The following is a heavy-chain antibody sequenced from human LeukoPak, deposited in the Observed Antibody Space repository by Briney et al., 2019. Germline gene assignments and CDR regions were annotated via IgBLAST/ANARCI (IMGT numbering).Heavy chain of an antibody. Sequence: SETLSLTCAVYGGSFSGYYWSWIRQPPGKGLEWIGEINHSGSTNYNPSLKSRVTISVDTSENQFSLKLSSVTAADTAVYYCAREGSIDAFDIWGQGTMVTVSS. V-gene: IGHV4-34*01. CDR2: INHSGST. J-gene: IGHJ3*02. CDR3: AREGSIDAFDI. CDR1: GGSFSGYY. D-gene: IGHD2-2*01.